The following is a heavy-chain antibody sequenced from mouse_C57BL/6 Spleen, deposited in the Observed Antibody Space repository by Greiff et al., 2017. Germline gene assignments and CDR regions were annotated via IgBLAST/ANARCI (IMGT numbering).Heavy chain of an antibody. D-gene: IGHD2-5*01. CDR2: IYPSDSET. V-gene: IGHV1-61*01. CDR3: AREGIYSNYPYFDY. J-gene: IGHJ2*01. Sequence: QVQLQQSGAELVRPGSSVKLSCKASGYTFTSYWMDWVKQRPGQGLEWIGNIYPSDSETHYNQKFKDKATLTVDKSSSTAYMQLSSLTSEDSAVYYCAREGIYSNYPYFDYWGQGTTLTVSS. CDR1: GYTFTSYW.